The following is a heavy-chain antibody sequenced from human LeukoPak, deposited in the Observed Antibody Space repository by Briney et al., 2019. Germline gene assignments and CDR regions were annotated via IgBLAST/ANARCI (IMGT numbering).Heavy chain of an antibody. Sequence: PRGALRLSRAASGFTLSEYLLNWLRPAPGKGLEWVANIEQNGGEKNNVDSVSGRFTIPRDNAKNCLYRKMNSLRAEDTAVYYCGGGAGWLSDSWGRGTLVTVSS. V-gene: IGHV3-7*01. CDR3: GGGAGWLSDS. D-gene: IGHD3-22*01. CDR2: IEQNGGEK. J-gene: IGHJ5*01. CDR1: GFTLSEYL.